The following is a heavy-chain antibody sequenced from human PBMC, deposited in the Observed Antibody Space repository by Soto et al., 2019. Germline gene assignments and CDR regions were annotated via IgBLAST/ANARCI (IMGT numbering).Heavy chain of an antibody. CDR3: ATVWDSHSRGYRYIEY. CDR2: IYHSGST. D-gene: IGHD4-4*01. J-gene: IGHJ4*02. Sequence: SETLSLTCAVSGGSISSSNWWSWVRQPPGKGLEWIGEIYHSGSTNYNPSLKSRVTISVDKSKNQFSLKLSSVTAAATAVYYCATVWDSHSRGYRYIEYSRKGILVSIS. CDR1: GGSISSSNW. V-gene: IGHV4-4*02.